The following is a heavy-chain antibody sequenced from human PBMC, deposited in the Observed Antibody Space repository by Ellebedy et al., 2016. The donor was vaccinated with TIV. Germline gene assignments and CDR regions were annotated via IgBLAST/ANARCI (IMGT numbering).Heavy chain of an antibody. CDR1: EFTVSSSY. D-gene: IGHD3-3*01. CDR2: IYNTGDT. CDR3: ARDSSRGDYDFWNGYYYFYYGMDV. J-gene: IGHJ6*02. V-gene: IGHV3-53*01. Sequence: GESLKISCAASEFTVSSSYMSWVRQAPGKGLEWVSVIYNTGDTYYADSVKGRFTISRDNSKNTLSLQMNSLRAEDTAVYYCARDSSRGDYDFWNGYYYFYYGMDVWGQGTTVTVSS.